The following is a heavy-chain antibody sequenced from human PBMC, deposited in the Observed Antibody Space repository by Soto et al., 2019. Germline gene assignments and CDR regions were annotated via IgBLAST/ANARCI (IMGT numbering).Heavy chain of an antibody. Sequence: QVQLVESGGGVVQPGRSLRLSCAASGFTLSRYGMHWVRQAPGKGLEWVAVISFEGNTQYYADSVKGRFTISRDNSKDTLSLPMHNLRPEDTAVYYCARGAEHQLLSRDYFYGMDVWGQGTTVSVSS. CDR2: ISFEGNTQ. CDR1: GFTLSRYG. CDR3: ARGAEHQLLSRDYFYGMDV. D-gene: IGHD1-1*01. V-gene: IGHV3-30*05. J-gene: IGHJ6*02.